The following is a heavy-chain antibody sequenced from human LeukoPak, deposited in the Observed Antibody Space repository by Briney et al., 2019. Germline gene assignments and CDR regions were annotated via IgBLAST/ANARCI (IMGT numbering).Heavy chain of an antibody. CDR3: ARGRPIDSSGWYHFDY. D-gene: IGHD6-19*01. V-gene: IGHV3-21*04. Sequence: KPGGSLRLSCAASGFTFSTYNMNWVRQAPGKGLEWVSSISSSSRYIYYAGSLKGRFAISRDNSKNTLYLQMNSLRAEDTAVYYCARGRPIDSSGWYHFDYWGQGTLVTVSS. CDR2: ISSSSRYI. J-gene: IGHJ4*02. CDR1: GFTFSTYN.